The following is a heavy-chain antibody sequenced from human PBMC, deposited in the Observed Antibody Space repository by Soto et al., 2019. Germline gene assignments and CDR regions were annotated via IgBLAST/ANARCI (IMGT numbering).Heavy chain of an antibody. Sequence: PGGSLRLSCAASGFTVSGNHMNWVRQAPGEGLEWVSVIYTGGSTYYADSVKGRFTLSRDISNNTLYLLMNNLRAEDTAVYYCATPPWSYGFCPFCYWGPGTLVTVSS. V-gene: IGHV3-53*01. CDR2: IYTGGST. CDR1: GFTVSGNH. CDR3: ATPPWSYGFCPFCY. D-gene: IGHD3-10*01. J-gene: IGHJ4*02.